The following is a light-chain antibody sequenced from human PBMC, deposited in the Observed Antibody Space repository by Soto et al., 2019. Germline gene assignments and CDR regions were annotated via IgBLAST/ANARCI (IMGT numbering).Light chain of an antibody. J-gene: IGKJ5*01. V-gene: IGKV3-11*01. CDR2: GAS. CDR1: QSFHHF. Sequence: EVVLTPFPATLSLSPGDIAAIACKASQSFHHFLAWYQQRPGQAPRLLIYGASNRAAGIPDRFSGSRAGTAFTLTSNSLEPEDFAVYYCHQRSNWPPITFGQGTRLDLK. CDR3: HQRSNWPPIT.